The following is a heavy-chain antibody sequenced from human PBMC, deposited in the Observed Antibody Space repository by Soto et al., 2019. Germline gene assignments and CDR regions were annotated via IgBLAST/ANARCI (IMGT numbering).Heavy chain of an antibody. Sequence: EVQLVESGGGLEQPGGSLRLSCAASGFTFSSYSMNWVRQAPGKGLEWISYISSSSSTIFYADSVKGRFTISRDNAKNSLYLQMNSLRAEDTAVYYCARRSGSCSSTSCKGGDAFDIWGQGTMVTVSS. CDR3: ARRSGSCSSTSCKGGDAFDI. J-gene: IGHJ3*02. D-gene: IGHD2-2*01. CDR1: GFTFSSYS. CDR2: ISSSSSTI. V-gene: IGHV3-48*01.